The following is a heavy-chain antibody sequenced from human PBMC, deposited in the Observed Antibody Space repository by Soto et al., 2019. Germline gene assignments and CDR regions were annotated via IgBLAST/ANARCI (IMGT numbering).Heavy chain of an antibody. CDR3: VMGYGKQLGTNWFDP. CDR2: IWYDGSNK. J-gene: IGHJ5*02. V-gene: IGHV3-33*01. D-gene: IGHD6-6*01. Sequence: GGSLRLSCAASGFTFSSYGMHWVRQAPGKGLEWVAVIWYDGSNKYYADSVKGRFTISRDNSKNTLYLQMNSLRAEDTAVYYCVMGYGKQLGTNWFDPWGQGTLVTVSS. CDR1: GFTFSSYG.